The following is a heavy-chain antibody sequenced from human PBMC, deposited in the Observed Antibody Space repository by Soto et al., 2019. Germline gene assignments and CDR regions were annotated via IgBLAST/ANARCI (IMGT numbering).Heavy chain of an antibody. Sequence: GGSLRLSCAASGFSLSDYWMNWVRQVPGKGREWVSAISVSSSSTSYADSVKGRFTISRDNSKNTLYLQMNNLRAEDTAIYFCVKESDSSFFLWGQGTLVTVSS. J-gene: IGHJ4*02. CDR3: VKESDSSFFL. CDR2: ISVSSSST. CDR1: GFSLSDYW. D-gene: IGHD6-6*01. V-gene: IGHV3-23*01.